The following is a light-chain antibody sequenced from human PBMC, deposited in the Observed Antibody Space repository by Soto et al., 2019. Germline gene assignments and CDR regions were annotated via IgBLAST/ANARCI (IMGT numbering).Light chain of an antibody. CDR3: SAYTSASTDD. J-gene: IGLJ1*01. CDR1: SSDVGVYNY. CDR2: DVS. Sequence: QSVLTQPSSVSGSPGQWITISCTGTSSDVGVYNYVSWYQQHPGKAPKLMIYDVSNRPSGVSKRFSGTKSGNTASLTISGLQAEDEAYYYSSAYTSASTDDFGTGTKVTVL. V-gene: IGLV2-14*01.